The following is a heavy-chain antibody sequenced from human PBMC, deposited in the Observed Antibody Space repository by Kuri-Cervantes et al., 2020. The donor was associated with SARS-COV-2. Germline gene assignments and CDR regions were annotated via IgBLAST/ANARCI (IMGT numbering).Heavy chain of an antibody. J-gene: IGHJ3*02. CDR1: GFTFSSYS. Sequence: GESLKISCAASGFTFSSYSMNWVRQAPGKGLEWASSISSSSSYIYYADSVKGRFTISRDNAKNSLYLQMNSLRAEDTAVYYCASRPPPGELGELRVSGMWSDAFDIWGQGTMVTVSS. D-gene: IGHD1-26*01. CDR3: ASRPPPGELGELRVSGMWSDAFDI. CDR2: ISSSSSYI. V-gene: IGHV3-21*01.